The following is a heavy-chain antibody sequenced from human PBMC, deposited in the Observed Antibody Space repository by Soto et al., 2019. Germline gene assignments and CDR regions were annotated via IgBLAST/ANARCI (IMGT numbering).Heavy chain of an antibody. D-gene: IGHD5-18*01. CDR1: GGSFSGYY. J-gene: IGHJ4*02. CDR2: IKHSGST. CDR3: ARPRGYSYGWYFDY. Sequence: QVQLQQWGAGLLKPSETLSLTCAVYGGSFSGYYWSWIRQPPGKGLEWIGEIKHSGSTNYNPSLKSRVTISVDTSKNQFSLKLSSVTAADTAVYYCARPRGYSYGWYFDYWGQGTLVTVSS. V-gene: IGHV4-34*01.